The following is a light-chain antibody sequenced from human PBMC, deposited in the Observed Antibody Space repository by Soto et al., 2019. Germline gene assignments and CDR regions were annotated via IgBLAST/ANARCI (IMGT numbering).Light chain of an antibody. J-gene: IGLJ1*01. Sequence: QSVLTQPASVSGSPGQSITISCTGATSDVGNYNYASWYQHHPGKAPKLMIYEVTNRPSGVSNRFSGSKSGNTASLTISGLQAEDEADFYCKSYTSRSTYVFGTGTKVTVL. CDR3: KSYTSRSTYV. CDR1: TSDVGNYNY. CDR2: EVT. V-gene: IGLV2-14*01.